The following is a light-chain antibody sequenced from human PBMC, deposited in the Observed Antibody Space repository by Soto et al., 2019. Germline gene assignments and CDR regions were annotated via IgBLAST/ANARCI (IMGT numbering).Light chain of an antibody. Sequence: EIVLTQSPATLSLSPGERATLSCRASQSLSSYLAWYQQKRGQAPRLLIYDASKRATGIPARFSGSGSGTGFTLSISSLEPEDFAVYYCQQRSDWPLTFGGWTKVETK. V-gene: IGKV3-11*01. CDR1: QSLSSY. CDR2: DAS. CDR3: QQRSDWPLT. J-gene: IGKJ4*01.